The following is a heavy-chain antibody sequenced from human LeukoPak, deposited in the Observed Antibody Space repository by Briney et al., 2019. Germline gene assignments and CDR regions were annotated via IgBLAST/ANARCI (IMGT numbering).Heavy chain of an antibody. CDR3: ARDQGGGSSWYDY. CDR2: MYNSGST. J-gene: IGHJ4*02. V-gene: IGHV4-59*01. D-gene: IGHD6-13*01. Sequence: SETLSLTCTVSSGSIINYYWSWIRQPPGKGLEWIGYMYNSGSTNYNPSLKSRVTISADTSKNQFSLRLSSVTAADTAVYYCARDQGGGSSWYDYWGQGILVTVSS. CDR1: SGSIINYY.